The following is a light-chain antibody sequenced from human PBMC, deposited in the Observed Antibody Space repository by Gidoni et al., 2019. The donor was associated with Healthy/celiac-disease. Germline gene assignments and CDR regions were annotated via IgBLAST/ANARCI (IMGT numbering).Light chain of an antibody. CDR1: QRVSRN. Sequence: ELVMTQSPATLSVSPGERATLSCRASQRVSRNLAWYQQKPGQAPRLLSYGASTRATGIPARFSGSGSGTEFTLTISSLQSEDFAVYYCQQYNNWPPLTFGGGTKVEIK. CDR3: QQYNNWPPLT. CDR2: GAS. V-gene: IGKV3-15*01. J-gene: IGKJ4*01.